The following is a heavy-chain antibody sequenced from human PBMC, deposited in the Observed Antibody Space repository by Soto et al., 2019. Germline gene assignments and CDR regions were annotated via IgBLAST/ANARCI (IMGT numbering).Heavy chain of an antibody. D-gene: IGHD2-15*01. Sequence: SETLSLTCTVSGGSISSYYWSWIRQPPGKGLEWIGYIYYSGSTNYNPSLKSRVTISVDTSKNQFSLKLSSVTAADTAVYYCARHSTPLVYYYMDVWGKGTTVTVS. CDR3: ARHSTPLVYYYMDV. V-gene: IGHV4-59*08. CDR2: IYYSGST. J-gene: IGHJ6*03. CDR1: GGSISSYY.